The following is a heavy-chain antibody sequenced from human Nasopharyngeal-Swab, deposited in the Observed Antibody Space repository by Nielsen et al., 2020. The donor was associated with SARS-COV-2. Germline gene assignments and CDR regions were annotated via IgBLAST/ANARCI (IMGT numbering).Heavy chain of an antibody. CDR2: IKSKTDCGTT. CDR3: TTARFEQLVFYYYYGMDV. V-gene: IGHV3-15*01. D-gene: IGHD6-6*01. Sequence: ACAASGFTFSKAWMSWGREAPGKGLESGGRIKSKTDCGTTDYAAPVKGRFTISRDYSKNTLYLQMNSLKTEDTAVYYCTTARFEQLVFYYYYGMDVWGQGTTVTVSS. CDR1: GFTFSKAW. J-gene: IGHJ6*02.